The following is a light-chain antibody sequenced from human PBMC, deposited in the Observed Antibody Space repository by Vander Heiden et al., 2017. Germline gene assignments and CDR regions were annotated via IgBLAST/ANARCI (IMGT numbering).Light chain of an antibody. Sequence: QSVLTQPPSASGTPGQRVTLSCSGSNSNIGFNTVHCYLQLPGAAPNLLIYSTSHPPSGVPDRFSGSKSGTSASLAISGLQSDDEADYYCAAWDDCLDAVVFGGGTKLTVL. CDR2: STS. CDR3: AAWDDCLDAVV. J-gene: IGLJ2*01. V-gene: IGLV1-44*01. CDR1: NSNIGFNT.